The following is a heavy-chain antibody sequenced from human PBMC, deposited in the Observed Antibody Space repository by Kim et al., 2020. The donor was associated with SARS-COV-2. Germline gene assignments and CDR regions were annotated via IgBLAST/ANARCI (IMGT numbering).Heavy chain of an antibody. CDR2: SVSAVRT. CDR3: EASDY. V-gene: IGHV3-23*01. J-gene: IGHJ4*02. Sequence: SVSAVRTHYADSVKGRFTISRDNSKSTLFLQMNSLRAEDTAVYYCEASDYWGQGSLVTVSS.